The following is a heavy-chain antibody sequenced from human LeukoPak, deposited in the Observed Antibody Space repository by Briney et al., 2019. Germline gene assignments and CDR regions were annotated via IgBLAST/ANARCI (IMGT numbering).Heavy chain of an antibody. CDR1: GFTFSDYY. CDR3: ARDISGYSYALVP. D-gene: IGHD5-18*01. V-gene: IGHV3-11*01. J-gene: IGHJ5*02. CDR2: ISSSGSTI. Sequence: GGSLRLSCAASGFTFSDYYMSWIRQAPGKGLEWVSYISSSGSTIYYADSVKGRFTISRDNAKNSLYLQVNSLRAEDTAVYYCARDISGYSYALVPWGQGTLVTVSS.